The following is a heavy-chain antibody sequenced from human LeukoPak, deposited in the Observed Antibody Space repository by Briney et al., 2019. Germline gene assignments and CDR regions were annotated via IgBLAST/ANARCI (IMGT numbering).Heavy chain of an antibody. CDR3: AAVGATRAYFDY. D-gene: IGHD1-26*01. J-gene: IGHJ4*02. CDR1: GFTLSSYW. V-gene: IGHV3-74*01. Sequence: GGSLRLSCAASGFTLSSYWMHWVRQAPGKGLVWVSRINIDGSSISYADSAKGRFTISRDNAKNTLYLQMNSLRAEDTAVYYCAAVGATRAYFDYWGQGTLVTVSS. CDR2: INIDGSSI.